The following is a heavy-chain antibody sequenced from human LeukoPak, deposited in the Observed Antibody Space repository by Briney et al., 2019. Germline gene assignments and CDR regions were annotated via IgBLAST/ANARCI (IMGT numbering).Heavy chain of an antibody. J-gene: IGHJ3*01. CDR3: VVGSDARDL. V-gene: IGHV3-74*01. CDR2: IDSDGRTT. CDR1: GFTFSIYW. D-gene: IGHD1-26*01. Sequence: SGGSLRLSCAASGFTFSIYWMYWVRQAPGKGLVWVSYIDSDGRTTDYADSLRGRFIISRDNSKNTLYLQMNSLNADDTAIYYCVVGSDARDLWGQGPTVTVST.